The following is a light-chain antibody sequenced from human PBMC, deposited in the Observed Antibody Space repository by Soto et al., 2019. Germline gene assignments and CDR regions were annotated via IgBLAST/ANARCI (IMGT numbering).Light chain of an antibody. CDR3: QQQRSSPQFT. Sequence: EIVLTQSPGTLSLSPGERATLSCRASQSVSNNYLAWYQQQPGQAPRLLIYGASSRATGIPNRVRGSGSGTDFTLTISRMEPEDVEMEYCQQQRSSPQFTFGPGTKVDIK. V-gene: IGKV3-20*01. CDR2: GAS. CDR1: QSVSNNY. J-gene: IGKJ3*01.